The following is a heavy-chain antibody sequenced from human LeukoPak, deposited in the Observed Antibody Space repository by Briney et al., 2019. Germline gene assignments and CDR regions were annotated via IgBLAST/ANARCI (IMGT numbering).Heavy chain of an antibody. CDR2: ISYDGSNK. CDR1: GFTFSSYG. Sequence: PGGSLRLSCAASGFTFSSYGMHWVRQAPGKGLEWVAVISYDGSNKYYADSVKGRFTISRDNAKNSLYLQMNSLRAEDTAVYYCARENEYYDFWSGPDYWGQGTLVTVSS. D-gene: IGHD3-3*01. J-gene: IGHJ4*02. V-gene: IGHV3-30*03. CDR3: ARENEYYDFWSGPDY.